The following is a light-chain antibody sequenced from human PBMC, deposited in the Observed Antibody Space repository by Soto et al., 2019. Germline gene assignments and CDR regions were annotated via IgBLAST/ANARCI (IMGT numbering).Light chain of an antibody. CDR2: VAS. CDR3: QQSGSTPV. CDR1: QSISRY. Sequence: DIQMTPSPSSLSASVGDRVTITCRASQSISRYLSWYQQKPVKAPKRLIYVASSLQSGVPSRFSVSGSGTDFTLTISILKPKDFATYYVQQSGSTPVFGQGTRLDIK. J-gene: IGKJ5*01. V-gene: IGKV1-39*01.